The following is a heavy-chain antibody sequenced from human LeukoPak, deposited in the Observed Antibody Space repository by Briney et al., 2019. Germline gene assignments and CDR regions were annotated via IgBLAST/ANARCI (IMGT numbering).Heavy chain of an antibody. CDR2: ISPSDSFI. Sequence: PGGSLRLSCAASEFTFSSYSFNWVRQAPGKGLEWAASISPSDSFIFYADSVKGRFTISRDNAKHSVFLQMNSLRVEDTAVYYCARVASGSDSWYFDLWGRGTLVTVSS. CDR3: ARVASGSDSWYFDL. J-gene: IGHJ2*01. CDR1: EFTFSSYS. D-gene: IGHD5-12*01. V-gene: IGHV3-21*01.